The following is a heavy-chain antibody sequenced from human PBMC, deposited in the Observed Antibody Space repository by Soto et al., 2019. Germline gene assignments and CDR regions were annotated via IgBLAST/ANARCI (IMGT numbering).Heavy chain of an antibody. V-gene: IGHV1-18*01. D-gene: IGHD3-22*01. CDR3: ARHDSSGYYRRSGVFDI. CDR2: ISAYNGNT. J-gene: IGHJ3*02. CDR1: GYTFTSYG. Sequence: VASVKVSCKASGYTFTSYGISWVRQAPGQGLEWMGWISAYNGNTNYAQKLQGRVTMTTDTSTSTAYMELRSLRSDDTAVYYCARHDSSGYYRRSGVFDIWGQGTMVTVSS.